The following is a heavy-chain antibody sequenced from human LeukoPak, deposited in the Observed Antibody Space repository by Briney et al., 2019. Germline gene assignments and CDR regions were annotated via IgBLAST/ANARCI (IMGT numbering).Heavy chain of an antibody. V-gene: IGHV4-59*08. Sequence: PSETLSLTCTVSGGSISSYYWSWIRQPPGKGLEWIGYIYYSGSTNYNPSLKSRVTISVDTSKNQFSLKLSSVTAADTAVYYCAGYSSLHGMDVWGQGTTVTVSS. CDR3: AGYSSLHGMDV. J-gene: IGHJ6*02. CDR1: GGSISSYY. D-gene: IGHD6-13*01. CDR2: IYYSGST.